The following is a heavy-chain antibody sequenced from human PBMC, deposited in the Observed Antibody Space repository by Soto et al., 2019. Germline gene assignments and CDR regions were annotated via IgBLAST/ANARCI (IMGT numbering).Heavy chain of an antibody. Sequence: EVQLVESGGGLIQPGGSLRLSCAASGFTVSSNYMSWVRQAPGKGLEWVSVIYSGGSTYYADSVKGRFTISRDNSKNTMYLQMTSLRAEATAVYYCARDYGSGIFDYWGQGTLVTVSS. CDR2: IYSGGST. V-gene: IGHV3-53*01. J-gene: IGHJ4*02. CDR1: GFTVSSNY. D-gene: IGHD3-10*01. CDR3: ARDYGSGIFDY.